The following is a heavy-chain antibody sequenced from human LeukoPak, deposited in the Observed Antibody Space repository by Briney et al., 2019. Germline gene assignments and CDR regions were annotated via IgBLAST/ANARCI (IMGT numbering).Heavy chain of an antibody. D-gene: IGHD6-13*01. CDR2: IYNSGST. J-gene: IGHJ5*02. Sequence: SETVSLTCTVSGGSISSSSDNWGWSRRAPGKGLEWIGRIYNSGSTYYNPALKSRVTIAVDTSKDQLSLKVNSVTAAHTAVYYRARPPGIPAAWFATSGQGILVTVSS. CDR3: ARPPGIPAAWFAT. V-gene: IGHV4-39*01. CDR1: GGSISSSSDN.